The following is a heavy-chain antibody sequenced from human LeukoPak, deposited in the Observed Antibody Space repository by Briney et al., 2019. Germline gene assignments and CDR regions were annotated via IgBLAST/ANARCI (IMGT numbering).Heavy chain of an antibody. D-gene: IGHD3-22*01. CDR2: ISGSGAST. Sequence: SGGSLRLSCAASGFTFSNYAMTWVRQAPGEGLEWVSGISGSGASTYYADSVRGRFTISRDNSKNTLFLQMSSLRADDTAVYYCARSGFFYDSSGYSNYWGQGTLVTVSS. CDR3: ARSGFFYDSSGYSNY. CDR1: GFTFSNYA. J-gene: IGHJ4*02. V-gene: IGHV3-23*01.